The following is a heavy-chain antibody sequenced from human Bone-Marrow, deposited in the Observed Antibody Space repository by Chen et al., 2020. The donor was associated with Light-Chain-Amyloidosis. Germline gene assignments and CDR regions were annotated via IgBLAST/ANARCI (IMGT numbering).Heavy chain of an antibody. D-gene: IGHD3-10*01. CDR3: ARDPLYGSGDSWHGLDV. CDR2: LYYTGTT. Sequence: QVQLQESGPGLVKPSETLALTCTVSGGSLSSYYWNWIRQTPGKGLEWIGYLYYTGTTNYNPSLESRVTISVDRSKNQFFLKLKSVTAADTAVYYCARDPLYGSGDSWHGLDVWGHGTTVIVSS. V-gene: IGHV4-59*01. J-gene: IGHJ6*02. CDR1: GGSLSSYY.